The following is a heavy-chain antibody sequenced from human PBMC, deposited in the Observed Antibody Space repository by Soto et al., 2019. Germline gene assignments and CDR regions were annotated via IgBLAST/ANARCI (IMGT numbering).Heavy chain of an antibody. CDR3: AEYSTTGVSRYFDF. V-gene: IGHV3-23*01. Sequence: GGSLRLSCVASGFTFSNYAVAWLRQAPGKGLEWVAVIGSDYGGIQYADSVKGRFTISRDNSKNTLYLQMNSLGAEDTAVYYCAEYSTTGVSRYFDFWGPGTLVTVSS. D-gene: IGHD1-1*01. J-gene: IGHJ4*02. CDR2: IGSDYGGI. CDR1: GFTFSNYA.